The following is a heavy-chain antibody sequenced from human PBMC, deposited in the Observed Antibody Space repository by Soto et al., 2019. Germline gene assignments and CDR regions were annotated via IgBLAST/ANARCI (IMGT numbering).Heavy chain of an antibody. CDR1: GYTFTSYG. CDR2: ISAYNGNT. Sequence: GASVKVSCKASGYTFTSYGISWVRQAPGQGLEWMGWISAYNGNTNYAQKLQGRVTMTTDTSTSTAYMELRSLRSDDTAVYYCARLEYYDFWSGYYTGTSYGMDVWGQGTTVTV. CDR3: ARLEYYDFWSGYYTGTSYGMDV. J-gene: IGHJ6*02. D-gene: IGHD3-3*01. V-gene: IGHV1-18*01.